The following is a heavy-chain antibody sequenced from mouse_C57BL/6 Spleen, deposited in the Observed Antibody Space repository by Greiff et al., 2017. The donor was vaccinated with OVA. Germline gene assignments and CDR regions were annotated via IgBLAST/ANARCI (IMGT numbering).Heavy chain of an antibody. J-gene: IGHJ2*01. Sequence: EVKLQESGGGLVKPGGSLKLSCAASGFTFSDYGMHWVRQAPEKGLEWVAYISSGSSTIYYADTVKGRFTISRDNAKHTLFLQMTSLRSEDTAMYYCARRNYGNLYCCDYWGQGTTLTVSS. CDR2: ISSGSSTI. CDR3: ARRNYGNLYCCDY. V-gene: IGHV5-17*01. CDR1: GFTFSDYG. D-gene: IGHD1-1*01.